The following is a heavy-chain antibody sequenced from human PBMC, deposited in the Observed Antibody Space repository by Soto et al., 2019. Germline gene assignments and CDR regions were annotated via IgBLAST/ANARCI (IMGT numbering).Heavy chain of an antibody. CDR3: ARQPLPCYSIHFTS. Sequence: GESLKISCKASGYIVIDYWIGWVRQMPGKGLEWMGIVYPRDSDTRYSPAFQGQVTISADRSTGTDFLQWRSWKASDTALYYCARQPLPCYSIHFTSWGQGTLVTVSS. J-gene: IGHJ5*02. V-gene: IGHV5-51*01. CDR1: GYIVIDYW. D-gene: IGHD2-15*01. CDR2: VYPRDSDT.